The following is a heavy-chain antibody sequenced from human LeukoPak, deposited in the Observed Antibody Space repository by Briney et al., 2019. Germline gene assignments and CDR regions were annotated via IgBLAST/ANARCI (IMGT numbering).Heavy chain of an antibody. Sequence: GGSLRLSCATSGFAFSSSGMHWVRQAPGKGLEWVAVVWYDGSNEYYADSVKGRFTISRDNSKNTLYLQMNSLRAEDTAVYYCAKDYGWNAIVRATAGFDFWGQGTLVTVSS. CDR3: AKDYGWNAIVRATAGFDF. V-gene: IGHV3-30*02. CDR2: VWYDGSNE. CDR1: GFAFSSSG. J-gene: IGHJ4*02. D-gene: IGHD1-26*01.